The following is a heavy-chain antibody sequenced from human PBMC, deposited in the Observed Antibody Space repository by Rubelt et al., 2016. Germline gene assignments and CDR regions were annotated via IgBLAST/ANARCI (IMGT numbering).Heavy chain of an antibody. Sequence: QVQLVQSGAEVKKPGASVKVSCKASGYTFTSYGISWVRQAPGQGLEWMGWISAYNGNTNYAQKLHGRVTVPTAPPTSTAYMELRSLRSDDTAVYYCARDISLKFFMAMGYWGQGTLVTVSS. CDR3: ARDISLKFFMAMGY. CDR2: ISAYNGNT. D-gene: IGHD5-18*01. J-gene: IGHJ4*02. CDR1: GYTFTSYG. V-gene: IGHV1-18*01.